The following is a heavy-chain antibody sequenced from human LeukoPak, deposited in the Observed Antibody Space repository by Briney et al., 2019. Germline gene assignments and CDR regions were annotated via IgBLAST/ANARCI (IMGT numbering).Heavy chain of an antibody. D-gene: IGHD5-18*01. CDR3: AREERSYGYTIDY. J-gene: IGHJ4*02. CDR2: IYYSGST. CDR1: GGSITSSSYY. Sequence: PSETLSLTCTVPGGSITSSSYYWGWIRQPPGKGLEWIGSIYYSGSTYYNPSLKSRVTISVDTSKNQFSLKLSSVTAADTAVYYCAREERSYGYTIDYWGQGTLVTVSS. V-gene: IGHV4-39*02.